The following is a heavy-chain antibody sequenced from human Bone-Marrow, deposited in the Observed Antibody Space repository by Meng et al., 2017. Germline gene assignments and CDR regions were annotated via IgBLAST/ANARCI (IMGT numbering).Heavy chain of an antibody. CDR1: GFTFSSYS. CDR3: ARAHNCGGDCHDY. V-gene: IGHV3-21*01. CDR2: ISSSSSYI. Sequence: GESLKISCAASGFTFSSYSMNWVRQAPGKGLEWVSSISSSSSYIYYADSVKGRFTISRDNAKNSLYLQMNSLRAEDTAVYYCARAHNCGGDCHDYWGQGTLVTVSS. J-gene: IGHJ4*02. D-gene: IGHD2-21*02.